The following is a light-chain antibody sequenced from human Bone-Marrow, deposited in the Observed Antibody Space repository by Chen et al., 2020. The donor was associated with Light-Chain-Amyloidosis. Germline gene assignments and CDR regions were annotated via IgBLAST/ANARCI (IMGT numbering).Light chain of an antibody. V-gene: IGKV3-20*01. CDR2: GSS. J-gene: IGKJ4*01. CDR1: QTISSNY. Sequence: EIVLTQSPGTLSLSPGEGANLSCRASQTISSNYLTWYQQKFGQSPRLLIYGSSSRATGIPDRFTGSGSGTDFTLTINRLEAEDFAMYYCQQYGTSPLTFGGGTKVESK. CDR3: QQYGTSPLT.